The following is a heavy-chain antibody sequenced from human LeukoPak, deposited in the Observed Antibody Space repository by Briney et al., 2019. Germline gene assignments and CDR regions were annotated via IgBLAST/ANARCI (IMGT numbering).Heavy chain of an antibody. D-gene: IGHD3-10*01. J-gene: IGHJ5*02. Sequence: PSETLSLTCAVYGGSFSGYYWGWIRQPPGKGLEWIGEINHSGSTNYNPSLKSRVTISVDTSKNQFSLKLSSVTAADTAVYYCARRGPTYYYGSGSYNWFDPWGQGTLVTVSS. CDR1: GGSFSGYY. CDR3: ARRGPTYYYGSGSYNWFDP. CDR2: INHSGST. V-gene: IGHV4-34*01.